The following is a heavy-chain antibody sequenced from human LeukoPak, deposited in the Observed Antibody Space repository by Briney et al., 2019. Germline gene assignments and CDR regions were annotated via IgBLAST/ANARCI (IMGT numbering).Heavy chain of an antibody. CDR2: IYSGGST. Sequence: GGSLRLSCAASGFTVSSNYMSWVRQAPGKGLEWVSVIYSGGSTYYADSVRGRFTISRDNAKNSLYLQMNSLRAEDTAVYYCARDARYILSFWTHFDYWGQGTLVTVSS. J-gene: IGHJ4*02. CDR3: ARDARYILSFWTHFDY. CDR1: GFTVSSNY. D-gene: IGHD3-9*01. V-gene: IGHV3-53*01.